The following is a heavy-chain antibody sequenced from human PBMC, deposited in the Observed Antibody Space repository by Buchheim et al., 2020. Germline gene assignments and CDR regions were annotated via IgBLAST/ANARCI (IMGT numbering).Heavy chain of an antibody. D-gene: IGHD2-2*01. V-gene: IGHV3-30*03. CDR1: GFTFSSYG. CDR2: ISYDGSNK. J-gene: IGHJ6*02. Sequence: QVQLVESGGGVVQPGRSLRLSCAASGFTFSSYGMHWVRQAPGKGLEWVAVISYDGSNKYYADSVKGRFTISRDNSKNTLYLQMNSLRAEDTAVYYCAREGLGYCSSTSCYEEDDYYYGMDVWGQGTT. CDR3: AREGLGYCSSTSCYEEDDYYYGMDV.